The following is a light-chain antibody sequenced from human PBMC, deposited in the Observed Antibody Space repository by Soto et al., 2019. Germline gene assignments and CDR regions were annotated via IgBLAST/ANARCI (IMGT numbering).Light chain of an antibody. CDR3: AAWDDSLNTFYV. CDR1: RSNIGSNY. CDR2: NHN. Sequence: QSVLTQPPSTSGTPGQRVTISCSGSRSNIGSNYVYWYQQLPGTAPKLLIYNHNQRPSGVPDRFSGSKSGTSASLAISGLRSEDEADYYCAAWDDSLNTFYVFGTGTKVTVL. V-gene: IGLV1-47*02. J-gene: IGLJ1*01.